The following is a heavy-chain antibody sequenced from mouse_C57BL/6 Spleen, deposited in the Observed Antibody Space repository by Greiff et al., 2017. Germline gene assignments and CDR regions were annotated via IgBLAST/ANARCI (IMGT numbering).Heavy chain of an antibody. V-gene: IGHV5-12*01. Sequence: EVKLVESGGGLVQPGGSLKLSCAASGFTFSDYYMYWVRQTPEKRLEWVAYISNGGGSTYYPDTVKGRFTISRDNAKNTLYLQMSRLKSEDTAMYYCARHGVGRALDYWGQGTTLTVSS. CDR3: ARHGVGRALDY. D-gene: IGHD4-1*01. J-gene: IGHJ2*01. CDR2: ISNGGGST. CDR1: GFTFSDYY.